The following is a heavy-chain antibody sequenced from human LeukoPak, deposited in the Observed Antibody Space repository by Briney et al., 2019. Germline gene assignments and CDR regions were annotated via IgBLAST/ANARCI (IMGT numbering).Heavy chain of an antibody. D-gene: IGHD3-22*01. J-gene: IGHJ4*02. Sequence: GGSLRLSCAASGFTFSNYAMSWVRQAPGKGLEWVSGISGSGGSTYYADSVKGRFIISRDNSKNTLYLQMNSLRAEDTAVYYCARHYYDSSGYSYYFDYWGQGILVTVSS. V-gene: IGHV3-23*01. CDR3: ARHYYDSSGYSYYFDY. CDR2: ISGSGGST. CDR1: GFTFSNYA.